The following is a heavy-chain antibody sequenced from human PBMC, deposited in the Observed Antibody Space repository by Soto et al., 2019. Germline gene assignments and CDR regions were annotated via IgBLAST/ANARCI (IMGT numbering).Heavy chain of an antibody. D-gene: IGHD3-10*01. V-gene: IGHV4-34*01. CDR1: GGSFSSYY. J-gene: IGHJ4*02. CDR3: AAWVGTMVPSDY. CDR2: INYFGSS. Sequence: SETLSLTCGVSGGSFSSYYWSWIRQPPGKGLEWIGEINYFGSSNYNPSLKSRVTISADTSKNQFSLKLTSVNAADTAVYYCAAWVGTMVPSDYWGQGTLVTVSS.